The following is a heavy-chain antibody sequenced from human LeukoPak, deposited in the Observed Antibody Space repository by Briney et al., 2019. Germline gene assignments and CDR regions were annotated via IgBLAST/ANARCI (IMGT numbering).Heavy chain of an antibody. CDR3: AKDLSTVLTRFDY. D-gene: IGHD4-23*01. J-gene: IGHJ4*02. V-gene: IGHV1-8*01. CDR1: GYTFTSYD. Sequence: ASVKVSCKASGYTFTSYDINWVRQATGQGLEWMGWMNPNSSNTGYAQKFQGRVTMTRNTSISTAYMELSSLRSKDTAVYYCAKDLSTVLTRFDYWGQGTLVTVSS. CDR2: MNPNSSNT.